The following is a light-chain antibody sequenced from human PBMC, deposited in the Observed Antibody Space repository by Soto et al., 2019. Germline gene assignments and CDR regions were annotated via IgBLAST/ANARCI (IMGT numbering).Light chain of an antibody. V-gene: IGKV3-20*01. CDR1: QSVSSSY. CDR2: GAS. Sequence: LTQSPGTLSLSPGERATLSCRASQSVSSSYLAWYQQKPGQAPRLLIYGASSRATGLPDRFSGSGSRTDFTLTISRLEPEDFAVYYCQQYGSSPWTFGQGTKVDIK. CDR3: QQYGSSPWT. J-gene: IGKJ1*01.